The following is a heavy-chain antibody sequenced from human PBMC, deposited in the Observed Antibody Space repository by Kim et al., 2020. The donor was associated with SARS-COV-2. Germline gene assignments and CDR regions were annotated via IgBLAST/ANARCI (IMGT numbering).Heavy chain of an antibody. CDR3: ILWYYDFWSGRAYDAFDI. D-gene: IGHD3-3*01. CDR1: GFTFSSYW. CDR2: IKQDGSEK. Sequence: GGSLRLSCAASGFTFSSYWMSWVRQAPGKGLEWVANIKQDGSEKYYVDSVKGRFTISRDNAKNSLYLQMNSLRAEDTAVYYCILWYYDFWSGRAYDAFDIWGQGTMVTVSS. J-gene: IGHJ3*02. V-gene: IGHV3-7*01.